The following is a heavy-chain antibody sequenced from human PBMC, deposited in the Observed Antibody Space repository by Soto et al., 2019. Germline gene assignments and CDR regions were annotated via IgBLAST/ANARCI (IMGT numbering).Heavy chain of an antibody. J-gene: IGHJ4*02. CDR1: GFTFSSYA. CDR2: ISGSGGST. D-gene: IGHD5-12*01. CDR3: AKDHEDSGYDLGYYFDY. Sequence: GGSLRLSCAASGFTFSSYAMRWVRQAPGKGLEWVSAISGSGGSTYYADSVKGRFTISRDNSKNTLYLQMNSLRAEDTAVYYCAKDHEDSGYDLGYYFDYWGQGTLVTVSS. V-gene: IGHV3-23*01.